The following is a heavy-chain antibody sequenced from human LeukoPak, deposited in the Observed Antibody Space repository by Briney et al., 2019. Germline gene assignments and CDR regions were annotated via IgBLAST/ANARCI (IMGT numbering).Heavy chain of an antibody. D-gene: IGHD3-9*01. CDR2: INNDGSIT. CDR1: GFTFSTYA. J-gene: IGHJ4*02. V-gene: IGHV3-23*01. Sequence: PGGSLRLSCVASGFTFSTYAMGCVRQVPGKGLEWVSHINNDGSITNYADSVKGRFTIPRDNSKNTLYLQMNSLRAEDTAVYYCAKVDSVLRYFDWLQWWGQGTLVTVSS. CDR3: AKVDSVLRYFDWLQW.